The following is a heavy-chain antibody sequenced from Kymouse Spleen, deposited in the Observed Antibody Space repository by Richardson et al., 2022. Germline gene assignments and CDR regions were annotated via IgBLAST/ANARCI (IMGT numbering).Heavy chain of an antibody. CDR2: ISSSSSTI. CDR1: GFTFSSYS. Sequence: EVQLVESGGGLVQPGGSLRLSCAASGFTFSSYSMNWVRQAPGKGLEWVSYISSSSSTIYYADSVKGRFTISRDNAKNSLYLQMNSLRDEDTAVYYCARELLWFGELPGMDVWGQGTTVTVSS. J-gene: IGHJ6*02. D-gene: IGHD3-10*01. V-gene: IGHV3-48*02. CDR3: ARELLWFGELPGMDV.